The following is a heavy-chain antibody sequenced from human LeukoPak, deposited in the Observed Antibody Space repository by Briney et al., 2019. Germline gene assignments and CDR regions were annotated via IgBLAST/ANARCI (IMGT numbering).Heavy chain of an antibody. Sequence: ASVKVSCKASGYTFTGYYMHWVRQAPGQGLEWMGWINPNSGGTNYAQKFQGRVTMTRDTSISTAYMELSRLRSDDTAVFYCATSSGWKSNIDYWGQGTLVTVSS. CDR1: GYTFTGYY. V-gene: IGHV1-2*02. CDR3: ATSSGWKSNIDY. D-gene: IGHD6-19*01. CDR2: INPNSGGT. J-gene: IGHJ4*02.